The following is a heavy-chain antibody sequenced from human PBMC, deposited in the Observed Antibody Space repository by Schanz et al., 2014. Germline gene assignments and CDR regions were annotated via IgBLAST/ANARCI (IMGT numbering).Heavy chain of an antibody. Sequence: QVQLVQSGAEVKKPGASVKVSCKASGYTFTSYYMHWVRQAPGQGLEWMGIINPSGGSTSYVQKFQGRVTMTRDTSTSTVYMELSSVRAEDTAVYYCARDGEAAAGCDYWGQGTLVTVSS. V-gene: IGHV1-46*03. CDR1: GYTFTSYY. J-gene: IGHJ4*02. CDR3: ARDGEAAAGCDY. D-gene: IGHD6-13*01. CDR2: INPSGGST.